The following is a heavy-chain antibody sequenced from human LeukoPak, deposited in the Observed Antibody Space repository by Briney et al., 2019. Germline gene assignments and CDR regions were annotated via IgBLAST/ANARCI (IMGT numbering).Heavy chain of an antibody. CDR2: INAGNGNT. V-gene: IGHV1-3*01. CDR1: GYSFTSYG. CDR3: AREDTGFDC. Sequence: GASVKVSCKASGYSFTSYGMHWVSQAPGQRLEWMGWINAGNGNTEYSQKFQGRVTITRDASASTAYMELSSLRSGDTAVYYCAREDTGFDCWGQGTLVTVSS. D-gene: IGHD5-18*01. J-gene: IGHJ4*02.